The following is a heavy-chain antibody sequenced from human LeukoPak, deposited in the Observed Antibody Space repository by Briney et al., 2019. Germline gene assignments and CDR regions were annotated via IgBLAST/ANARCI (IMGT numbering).Heavy chain of an antibody. V-gene: IGHV3-48*03. D-gene: IGHD3-3*01. CDR3: ARAGDLSYYDFRSGAGGDYYYYMDV. CDR2: ISSSGSTI. CDR1: GFTFSSYE. Sequence: GGSLRLSCAASGFTFSSYEMNWVRQAPGKGLEWVSYISSSGSTIYYADSVKGRFTISRDNAKNSLYLQMNSLRAEDTAVYYCARAGDLSYYDFRSGAGGDYYYYMDVWGKGTTVTISS. J-gene: IGHJ6*03.